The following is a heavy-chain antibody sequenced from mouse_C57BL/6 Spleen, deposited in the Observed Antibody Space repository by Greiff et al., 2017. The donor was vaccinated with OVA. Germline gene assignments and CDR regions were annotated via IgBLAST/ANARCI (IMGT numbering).Heavy chain of an antibody. J-gene: IGHJ2*01. V-gene: IGHV1-26*01. CDR3: ARWGITTVGATNY. Sequence: VQLQQSGPELVKPGASVKISCKASGYTFTDYYMNWVKQSHGKSLEWIGDINPNNGGTSYNQKFKGKATLTVDKSSSTAYMELRSLTSEDSAVYYCARWGITTVGATNYWGQGTTLTVSS. CDR1: GYTFTDYY. D-gene: IGHD1-1*01. CDR2: INPNNGGT.